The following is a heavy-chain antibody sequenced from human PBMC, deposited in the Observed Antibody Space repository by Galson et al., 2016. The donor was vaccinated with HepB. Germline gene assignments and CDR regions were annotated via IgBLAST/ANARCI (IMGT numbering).Heavy chain of an antibody. J-gene: IGHJ4*02. CDR3: ARMPLDTHTSGRLDY. Sequence: ETLSLTCTVSGYSISSSGYYWGWIRQSPGKGLEWIGCIYHSGTTYYNPSLRSRVTISVDTSRNQFSLELSSVTAADTALYYCARMPLDTHTSGRLDYWGQGTLVTVSS. D-gene: IGHD6-19*01. CDR2: IYHSGTT. V-gene: IGHV4-38-2*02. CDR1: GYSISSSGYY.